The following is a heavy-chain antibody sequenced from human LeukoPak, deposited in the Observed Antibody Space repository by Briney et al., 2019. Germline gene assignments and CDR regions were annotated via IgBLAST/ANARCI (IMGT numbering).Heavy chain of an antibody. J-gene: IGHJ5*02. CDR2: IYYSGST. V-gene: IGHV4-59*12. CDR3: ARRLTQYDCFDP. Sequence: PSETLSLTCTVSGGSISSYYWSWIRQSPGKGLEWIGYIYYSGSTNYNPSLKSRVTISVDTSKNQFSLKLSSVTPEDTAVYYCARRLTQYDCFDPWGQGILVTVSS. CDR1: GGSISSYY. D-gene: IGHD2-2*01.